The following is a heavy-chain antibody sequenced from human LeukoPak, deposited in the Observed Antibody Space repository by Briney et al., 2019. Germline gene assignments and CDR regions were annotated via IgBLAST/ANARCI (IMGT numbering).Heavy chain of an antibody. D-gene: IGHD3-9*01. CDR3: AREGHYDILTGYSNDAFDI. CDR1: GYTFIGFY. J-gene: IGHJ3*02. CDR2: INPNSGGT. Sequence: ASVKVSCKASGYTFIGFYMHWVRQAPGQGLEWMGWINPNSGGTNYAQKFQGRVTMTRDTSITTAYMELSRLRSDDTAVCYCAREGHYDILTGYSNDAFDIWGQGTMVTVSS. V-gene: IGHV1-2*02.